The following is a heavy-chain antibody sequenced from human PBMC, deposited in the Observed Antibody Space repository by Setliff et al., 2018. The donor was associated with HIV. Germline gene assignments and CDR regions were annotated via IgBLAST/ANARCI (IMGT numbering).Heavy chain of an antibody. CDR1: GGSISSGDYY. CDR2: IYYSGST. Sequence: LSLTCTVSGGSISSGDYYWSWIRQPPGKGLEWIGYIYYSGSTYYNPSLKSRVTISVDTSKNQFSLKVSSVTAADTAVYYCARDRGGGYNNLDYWGQGTLVTV. V-gene: IGHV4-30-4*08. CDR3: ARDRGGGYNNLDY. J-gene: IGHJ4*02. D-gene: IGHD5-12*01.